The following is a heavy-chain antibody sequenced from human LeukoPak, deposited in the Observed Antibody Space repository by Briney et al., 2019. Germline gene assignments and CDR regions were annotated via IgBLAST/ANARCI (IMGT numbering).Heavy chain of an antibody. J-gene: IGHJ4*02. V-gene: IGHV4-59*08. Sequence: SETLSLTCKVSGGSISGYCWSWIRQPPGKGLEWIGYIYYSGSTNYSPSLKSRVTVSVDTSKNQFSLKLRSVTVADTAVYYCVRHSAGKLRYFDWIPEAVDYWGQGTLVTVSS. CDR1: GGSISGYC. CDR3: VRHSAGKLRYFDWIPEAVDY. CDR2: IYYSGST. D-gene: IGHD3-9*01.